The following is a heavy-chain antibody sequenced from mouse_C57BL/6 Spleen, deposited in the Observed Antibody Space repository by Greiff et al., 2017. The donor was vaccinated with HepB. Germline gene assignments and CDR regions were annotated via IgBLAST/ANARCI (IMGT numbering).Heavy chain of an antibody. CDR2: IDPSDSYT. D-gene: IGHD1-1*01. Sequence: QVQLQQPGAELVMPGASVKLSCKASGYTFTSYWMHWVKQRPGQGLEWIGEIDPSDSYTNYNQKFKGKSTLTVDKSSSTAYMQLSSLTSEDSAVYDCARRVYYYGSSPYAMDYWGQGTSVTVSS. J-gene: IGHJ4*01. CDR1: GYTFTSYW. CDR3: ARRVYYYGSSPYAMDY. V-gene: IGHV1-69*01.